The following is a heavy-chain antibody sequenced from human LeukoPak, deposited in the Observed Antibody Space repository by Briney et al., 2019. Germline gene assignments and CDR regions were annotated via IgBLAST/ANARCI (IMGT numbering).Heavy chain of an antibody. Sequence: SETLSLTCTVSGGSISSSSYYWGWIRQPPGKGLEWIGTIHYSGSTYYDPSLKSRVTISVDTSRNQFSLKLSSVTAADTAVYSCARGSVDCSSTSCSTIYCYSGMDVWGQGTTVTVSS. D-gene: IGHD2-2*01. J-gene: IGHJ6*02. CDR3: ARGSVDCSSTSCSTIYCYSGMDV. CDR2: IHYSGST. CDR1: GGSISSSSYY. V-gene: IGHV4-39*01.